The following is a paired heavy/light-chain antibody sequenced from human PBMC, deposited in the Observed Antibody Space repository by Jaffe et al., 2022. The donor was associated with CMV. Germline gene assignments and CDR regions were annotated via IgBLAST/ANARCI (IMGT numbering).Light chain of an antibody. V-gene: IGKV3-11*01. Sequence: EVVLTQSPATLSLSPGERATLSCRASQSVRSYLAWYQQKPGQTPRLLIYDATNRATGIPARFSGSGSETDFTLTISSLEPEDFAVYYCQQRSNWPPITFGQGTRLEIK. J-gene: IGKJ5*01. CDR1: QSVRSY. CDR2: DAT. CDR3: QQRSNWPPIT.
Heavy chain of an antibody. D-gene: IGHD2-15*01. CDR2: VFSSGNT. CDR1: GGSISGTTYY. Sequence: QLQLQESGPGLVKPSETLPLSCIVSGGSISGTTYYWDWIRQPPGKGLEWIGTVFSSGNTYYNPSLASRVTISVDTSKNQLSLKLNSVTAADTAVYYCARVDYGGTSKGFEPWGQGHLVSVSS. CDR3: ARVDYGGTSKGFEP. V-gene: IGHV4-39*01. J-gene: IGHJ5*02.